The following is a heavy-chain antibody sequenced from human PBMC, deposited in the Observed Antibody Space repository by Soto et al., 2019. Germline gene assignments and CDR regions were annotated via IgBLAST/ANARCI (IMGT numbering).Heavy chain of an antibody. J-gene: IGHJ4*02. V-gene: IGHV4-39*01. Sequence: QLQLQESGPGLVKPSETLSLTCTVSGGSVSSSNYYWDWIRQPPGNGLQLIGSVYHNGRTYYNPSLKSRVPISVDTYKTQCFLKLSSVTAADTAVYYSARQEYYDSNSYYYRFDYWGRGSRVAVSS. CDR3: ARQEYYDSNSYYYRFDY. CDR2: VYHNGRT. CDR1: GGSVSSSNYY. D-gene: IGHD3-22*01.